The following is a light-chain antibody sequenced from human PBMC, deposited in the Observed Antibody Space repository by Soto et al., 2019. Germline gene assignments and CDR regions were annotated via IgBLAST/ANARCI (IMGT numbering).Light chain of an antibody. Sequence: DLQMTQSPSTLSASVGDRVTITCRASQSFTGMLAWYQQKPGKAPKLLIYDASSLKSGVPSRFSGSGSGTEFTLTISSLQPDDFATYYCQQYHSYSTFGQGTRLEIK. CDR2: DAS. V-gene: IGKV1-5*01. CDR1: QSFTGM. J-gene: IGKJ2*01. CDR3: QQYHSYST.